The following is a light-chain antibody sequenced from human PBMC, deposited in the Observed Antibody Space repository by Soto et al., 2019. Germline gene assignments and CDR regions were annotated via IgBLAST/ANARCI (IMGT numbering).Light chain of an antibody. CDR1: QSVSSSY. CDR2: GAS. V-gene: IGKV3-20*01. Sequence: EIVLTQSPGTLSLSPGERATLSCRASQSVSSSYLAWYQQKPGQAPRLLIYGASSRATGIPDRFSGSGSGTAFPLPTASLELEVLPFYSCKHNGGQWYPFGKGP. CDR3: KHNGGQWYP. J-gene: IGKJ2*01.